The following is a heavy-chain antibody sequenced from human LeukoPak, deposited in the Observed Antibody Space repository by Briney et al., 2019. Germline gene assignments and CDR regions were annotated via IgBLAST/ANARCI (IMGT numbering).Heavy chain of an antibody. D-gene: IGHD1-26*01. CDR1: GYIFIGYY. Sequence: ASVTVSCTASGYIFIGYYIHWVRQAPGQGLEWMGRINPSNDDTNYSQKFQGRVTVTRDTSISTAYMELSSLRSDDTAFYYCAREGSGTFQGLDYWGQGTLVTVSS. CDR3: AREGSGTFQGLDY. CDR2: INPSNDDT. V-gene: IGHV1-2*06. J-gene: IGHJ4*02.